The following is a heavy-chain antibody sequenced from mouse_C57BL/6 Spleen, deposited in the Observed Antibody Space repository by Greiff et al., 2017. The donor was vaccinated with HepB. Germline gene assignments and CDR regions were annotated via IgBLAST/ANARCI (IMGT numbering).Heavy chain of an antibody. Sequence: QVQLQQSGPELVKPGASVKISCKASGYAFSSSWMNWVKQRPGKGLEWIGRIYPGDGDTNYNGKFKGKATLNADKSSSTAYMQLSILTSEDSAVYFFARRGGFYSNYAAMDYWGQGTSVTVSS. CDR2: IYPGDGDT. CDR3: ARRGGFYSNYAAMDY. V-gene: IGHV1-82*01. CDR1: GYAFSSSW. D-gene: IGHD2-5*01. J-gene: IGHJ4*01.